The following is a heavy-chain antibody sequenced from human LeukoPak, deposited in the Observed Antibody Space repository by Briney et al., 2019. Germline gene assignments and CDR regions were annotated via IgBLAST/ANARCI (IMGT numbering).Heavy chain of an antibody. J-gene: IGHJ4*02. CDR3: ARDLANVDTPSGW. Sequence: GGSLRLSCAASGFTFSSYSMNWVRQAPGKGLEWVSVIYSGGSTYYADSVKGRFTISRDNSKNSLYLQMNSLRPEDTAVYYCARDLANVDTPSGWGGQGTLVTVSS. D-gene: IGHD5-18*01. CDR1: GFTFSSYS. CDR2: IYSGGST. V-gene: IGHV3-66*01.